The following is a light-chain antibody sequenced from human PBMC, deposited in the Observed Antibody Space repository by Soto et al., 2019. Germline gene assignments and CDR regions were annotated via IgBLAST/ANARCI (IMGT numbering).Light chain of an antibody. V-gene: IGLV2-8*01. CDR2: DVS. CDR1: SSDVGGYNY. CDR3: SSYAGTHIV. J-gene: IGLJ1*01. Sequence: QSVLTQPPSASGSPGQSVTISCTGTSSDVGGYNYVSWYQQHPGKAPKLMIYDVSKRPSGVPDRFSGSKSGNTASLTVSGLQAEDEADYYCSSYAGTHIVFGTGTTLTVL.